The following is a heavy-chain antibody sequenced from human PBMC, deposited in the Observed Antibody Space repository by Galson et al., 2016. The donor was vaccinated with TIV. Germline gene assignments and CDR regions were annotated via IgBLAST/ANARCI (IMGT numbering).Heavy chain of an antibody. CDR2: ISLNSVSR. CDR1: GFTFQDYG. D-gene: IGHD5-18*01. Sequence: SLRLSCAASGFTFQDYGMQWVRKAPGRGLEWVSGISLNSVSRGYAASVKGRFTVSRDNAKNSLYLQMNTLRGEDTALYYCAKARGYGYGSPRDYYYGMDVWGPGTTVTVSS. V-gene: IGHV3-9*01. J-gene: IGHJ6*02. CDR3: AKARGYGYGSPRDYYYGMDV.